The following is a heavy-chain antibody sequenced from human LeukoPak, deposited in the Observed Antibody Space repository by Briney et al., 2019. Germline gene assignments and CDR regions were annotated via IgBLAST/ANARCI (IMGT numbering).Heavy chain of an antibody. CDR2: ISYDGSDK. CDR3: AKGIPSDY. D-gene: IGHD2-21*01. CDR1: GFTFSNYV. Sequence: GGSLRLSCAASGFTFSNYVMHWVHQAPGKGLEWVAIISYDGSDKYYADSVKGRFTISRDNSKNALYLQMNSLRAEDTAVYYCAKGIPSDYWGQGTLVTVSP. J-gene: IGHJ4*02. V-gene: IGHV3-30*18.